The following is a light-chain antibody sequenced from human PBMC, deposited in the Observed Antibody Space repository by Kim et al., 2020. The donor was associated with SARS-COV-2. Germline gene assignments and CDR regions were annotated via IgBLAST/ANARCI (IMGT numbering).Light chain of an antibody. CDR3: QQSGSSPT. J-gene: IGKJ1*01. Sequence: LSPGERATPSCRASQTFSNTFLAWYQQKLGQAPRLLIYATSNRPTGIPDRFSGRGSGTDFTLTISRLEPEDSAVYYCQQSGSSPTFGQGTKVDIK. V-gene: IGKV3-20*01. CDR1: QTFSNTF. CDR2: ATS.